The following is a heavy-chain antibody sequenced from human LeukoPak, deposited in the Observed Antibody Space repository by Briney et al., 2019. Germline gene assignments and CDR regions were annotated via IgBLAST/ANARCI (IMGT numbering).Heavy chain of an antibody. V-gene: IGHV3-23*01. CDR3: AKVHLIAVAGDFDY. CDR2: ISGSGRAT. CDR1: GFTFSSYA. D-gene: IGHD6-19*01. J-gene: IGHJ4*02. Sequence: PGGSLRLPCAASGFTFSSYAMSWVRQAPGKGLEWVSAISGSGRATYYADSVKGRFTISRDNSKNTLYLQMNSLRAEDTAVYYCAKVHLIAVAGDFDYWGQGTLVTVSS.